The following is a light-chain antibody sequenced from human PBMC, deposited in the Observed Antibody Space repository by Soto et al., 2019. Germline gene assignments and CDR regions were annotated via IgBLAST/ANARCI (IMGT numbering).Light chain of an antibody. CDR3: QQYNSYART. CDR2: KAS. V-gene: IGKV1-5*03. J-gene: IGKJ1*01. Sequence: DIQMTQSPSTLSASVGDRVTITCRARQSISTWLAWYQQKPGKAPKLLIYKASGLESGVPSRFSGSGSGTEFTLTISSVQPDDFATYYCQQYNSYARTFGQGNKVEIK. CDR1: QSISTW.